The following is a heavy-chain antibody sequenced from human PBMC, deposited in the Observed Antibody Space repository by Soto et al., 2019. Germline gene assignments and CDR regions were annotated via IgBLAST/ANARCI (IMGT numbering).Heavy chain of an antibody. CDR1: GYTFNNYG. J-gene: IGHJ3*02. D-gene: IGHD4-17*01. V-gene: IGHV1-18*01. CDR3: ARASGYGVGAFDI. Sequence: QVQLAQSGAEVKKPGASVKVSCKASGYTFNNYGVSWVRQAPGQGLEWMGWIRPYSGNKNYAQKLQDRVTMTKDTSTSTASLELRSLRSGDTAVYYCARASGYGVGAFDIWGQGTMVTVSS. CDR2: IRPYSGNK.